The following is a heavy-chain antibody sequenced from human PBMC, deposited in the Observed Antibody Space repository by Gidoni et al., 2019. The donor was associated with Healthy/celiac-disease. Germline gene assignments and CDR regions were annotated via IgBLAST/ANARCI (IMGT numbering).Heavy chain of an antibody. CDR1: GYTFTSYG. CDR2: ISAYNGNT. D-gene: IGHD6-19*01. Sequence: QVQLVQSGAEVKKPGASVKVSCKASGYTFTSYGISWVRQAPGQGLEWMGWISAYNGNTNYAPKLQGRVTLTTDPSTSTAYMELRSLRSDDTAVYYCARAWSGWYGMEGFDYWGQGTLVTVSS. CDR3: ARAWSGWYGMEGFDY. J-gene: IGHJ4*02. V-gene: IGHV1-18*01.